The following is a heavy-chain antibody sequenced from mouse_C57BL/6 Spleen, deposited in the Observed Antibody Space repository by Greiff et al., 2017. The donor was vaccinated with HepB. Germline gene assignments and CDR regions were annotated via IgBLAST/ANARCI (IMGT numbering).Heavy chain of an antibody. J-gene: IGHJ1*03. CDR1: GFTFSDYG. Sequence: DVRLVESGGGLVKPGGSLKLSCAASGFTFSDYGMHWVRQAPEKGLEWVAYISSGSSTIYYADTVKGRFTISRDNAKNTLFLQRTSLRSEDTAMYYCTTNWDFDVWGTGTTATVSS. CDR3: TTNWDFDV. V-gene: IGHV5-17*01. CDR2: ISSGSSTI.